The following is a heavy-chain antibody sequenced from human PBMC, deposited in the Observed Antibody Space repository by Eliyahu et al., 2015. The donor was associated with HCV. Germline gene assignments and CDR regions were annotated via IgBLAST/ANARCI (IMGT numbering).Heavy chain of an antibody. CDR2: INHSGST. CDR3: ARWRGQDIVVVPAAIPGSGFDP. D-gene: IGHD2-2*01. J-gene: IGHJ5*02. Sequence: QVQLQQWGAGLLKPSETLSLTCAVYGGSFXGYYXSWIRQPPGKGLEWIGEINHSGSTNYNPSLKSRVTISVDTSKNQFSLKLSSVTAADTAVYYCARWRGQDIVVVPAAIPGSGFDPWGQGTLVTVSS. V-gene: IGHV4-34*01. CDR1: GGSFXGYY.